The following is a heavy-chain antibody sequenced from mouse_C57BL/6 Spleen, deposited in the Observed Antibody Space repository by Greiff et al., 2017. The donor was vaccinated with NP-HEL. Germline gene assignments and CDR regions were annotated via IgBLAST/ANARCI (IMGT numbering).Heavy chain of an antibody. CDR1: GFTFSDYG. CDR2: ISSGSSTI. D-gene: IGHD2-12*01. CDR3: ANLIAHYAMDY. V-gene: IGHV5-17*01. Sequence: EVHLVESGGGLVKPGGSLKLSCAASGFTFSDYGMHWVRQAPEKGLEWVAYISSGSSTIYYADTVKGRFTISSDNAKNTLFLQMTSLRSEDTAMYYCANLIAHYAMDYWGQGTSVTVSS. J-gene: IGHJ4*01.